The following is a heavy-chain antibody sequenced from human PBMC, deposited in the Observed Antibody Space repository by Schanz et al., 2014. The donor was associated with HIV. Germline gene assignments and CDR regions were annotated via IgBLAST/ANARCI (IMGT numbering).Heavy chain of an antibody. V-gene: IGHV1-18*01. CDR2: ISPSNGDT. J-gene: IGHJ4*02. D-gene: IGHD1-26*01. CDR3: ARDRPVIVGATRADGGTDFDY. CDR1: GYGFTNYG. Sequence: QVQLVQSGPEVKTPGASVKVSCKTSGYGFTNYGVTWVRQAPGQGLAWMGWISPSNGDTKYTHWLQGRVTMTTDTSTSTAYMELRSLRSDDTAVYYCARDRPVIVGATRADGGTDFDYWGQGTLVTVSS.